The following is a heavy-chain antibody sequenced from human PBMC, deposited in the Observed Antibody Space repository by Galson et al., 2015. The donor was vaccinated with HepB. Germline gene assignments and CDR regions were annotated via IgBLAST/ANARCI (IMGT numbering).Heavy chain of an antibody. J-gene: IGHJ4*02. CDR1: GFTFSDYY. CDR2: ISSSSSYT. Sequence: SLRLSCAASGFTFSDYYMSWIRQAPGKGLEWVSYISSSSSYTNYADSVKGRFTISRDNAKNSLYLQMNSLRAEDTAVYYCARETPDTAMVREPNLDYWGQGTLVTVSS. D-gene: IGHD5-18*01. CDR3: ARETPDTAMVREPNLDY. V-gene: IGHV3-11*06.